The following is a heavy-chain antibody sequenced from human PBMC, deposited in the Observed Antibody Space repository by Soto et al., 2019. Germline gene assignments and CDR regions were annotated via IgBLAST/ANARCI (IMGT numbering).Heavy chain of an antibody. J-gene: IGHJ4*02. D-gene: IGHD3-10*01. Sequence: PGGSLRLSCAASGFTFSSYGMHWVRQAPGKGLEWVAVIWYDGSNKYYADSVKGRFTISRDNSKNTLYLQMNSLRAEDTAVYYCARTSYGSGSYSYFDYWGQGTLVTVSS. V-gene: IGHV3-33*01. CDR3: ARTSYGSGSYSYFDY. CDR1: GFTFSSYG. CDR2: IWYDGSNK.